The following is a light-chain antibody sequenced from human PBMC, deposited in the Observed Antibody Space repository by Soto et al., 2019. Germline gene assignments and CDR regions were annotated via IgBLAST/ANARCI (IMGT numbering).Light chain of an antibody. CDR3: RENTHWPRT. CDR1: QSLISSDGTTY. CDR2: KFS. J-gene: IGKJ1*01. V-gene: IGKV2-30*01. Sequence: VVMTQSPLSLPVTLGQPASISCRSSQSLISSDGTTYLNWSQQRPGQSPRRLIYKFSNRDPGVPHRFSVSGSGTDFTLKISRVEAEDVRVYYCRENTHWPRTFGQGTKVEGK.